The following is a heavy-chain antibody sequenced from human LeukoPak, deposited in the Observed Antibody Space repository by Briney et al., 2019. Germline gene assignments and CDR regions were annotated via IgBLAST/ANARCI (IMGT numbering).Heavy chain of an antibody. D-gene: IGHD6-19*01. CDR2: INPSGGST. Sequence: ASVKVSCKASGYTFTSYYMHWVRQAPGQGLEWMGIINPSGGSTSYAQKFQGRVTMTRDTSTSTVYMELSSLRSGDTAVYYCAREGSMSGWPHTLDYWGQGTLVTVSS. CDR1: GYTFTSYY. CDR3: AREGSMSGWPHTLDY. J-gene: IGHJ4*02. V-gene: IGHV1-46*01.